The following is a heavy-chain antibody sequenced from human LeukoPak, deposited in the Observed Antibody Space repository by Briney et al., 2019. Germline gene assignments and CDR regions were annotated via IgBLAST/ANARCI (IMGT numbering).Heavy chain of an antibody. CDR2: INHSGRT. CDR3: GRRLRGRYSSFANLFVP. Sequence: PSETLTLTCAVYGGSFSGYYWSWIRQPPGKGLEWIGEINHSGRTKNYPSLERRVSITVDTIKNKFALKLRSVTGADKAGDYCGRRLRGRYSSFANLFVPGGERTRVT. J-gene: IGHJ5*02. V-gene: IGHV4-34*01. D-gene: IGHD6-13*01. CDR1: GGSFSGYY.